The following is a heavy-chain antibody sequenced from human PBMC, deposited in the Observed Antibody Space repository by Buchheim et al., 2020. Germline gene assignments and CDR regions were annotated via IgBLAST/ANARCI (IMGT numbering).Heavy chain of an antibody. CDR2: IYPGDSDT. CDR1: GYSFTSYW. V-gene: IGHV5-51*01. D-gene: IGHD4-17*01. CDR3: ARHEPTVPITYRKGYYYGMDV. Sequence: EVQLVQSGAEVKKPGESLKISCKGSGYSFTSYWIGWVRQMPGKGLEWMGIIYPGDSDTRYSPSFQGQVTISADKSISTAYPQWSSLKASDTAMYYCARHEPTVPITYRKGYYYGMDVWGQGTT. J-gene: IGHJ6*02.